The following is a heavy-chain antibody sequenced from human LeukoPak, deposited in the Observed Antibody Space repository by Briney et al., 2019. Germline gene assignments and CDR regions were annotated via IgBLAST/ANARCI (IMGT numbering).Heavy chain of an antibody. V-gene: IGHV3-30-3*01. CDR1: GFTFSSYA. CDR3: ARDPLYTNSPPSYFDY. CDR2: ISYDGTNK. Sequence: GGSLRLSCAASGFTFSSYAMNWVRQAPGKGLEWAAIISYDGTNKDYADSVKGRFTISRDNSRNTLYLQMNSLRAEDTAVYYCARDPLYTNSPPSYFDYWGQGTLVTVSS. J-gene: IGHJ4*02. D-gene: IGHD2-2*02.